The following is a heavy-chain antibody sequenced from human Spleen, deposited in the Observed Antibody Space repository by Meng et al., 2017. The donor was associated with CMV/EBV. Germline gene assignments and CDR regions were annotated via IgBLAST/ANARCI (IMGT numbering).Heavy chain of an antibody. CDR1: GYSFNSYG. J-gene: IGHJ4*02. CDR2: IYSDDSDT. V-gene: IGHV5-51*01. D-gene: IGHD6-6*01. Sequence: SGYSFNSYGIAWVRQMPGKGLEWMGIIYSDDSDTRYSPSFEGQVTISADKSISTAYLQWSSLQASDTAIYYCARLGTASIAGRSYFDYWGQGTLVTVSS. CDR3: ARLGTASIAGRSYFDY.